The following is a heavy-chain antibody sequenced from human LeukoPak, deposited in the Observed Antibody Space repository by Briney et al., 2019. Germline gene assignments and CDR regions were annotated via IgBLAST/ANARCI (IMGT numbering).Heavy chain of an antibody. D-gene: IGHD5-18*01. CDR3: ARTTEGGYTYDYFYYYYMDV. J-gene: IGHJ6*03. CDR2: ISSSGSTI. Sequence: PGGSLRLSCAASGFTFSSYGMHWVRQAPGKGLEWVSYISSSGSTIYYADSVKGRFTISRDNAKNSLYLQMNSLRAEDTAVYYCARTTEGGYTYDYFYYYYMDVWGKGTTVTISS. V-gene: IGHV3-48*04. CDR1: GFTFSSYG.